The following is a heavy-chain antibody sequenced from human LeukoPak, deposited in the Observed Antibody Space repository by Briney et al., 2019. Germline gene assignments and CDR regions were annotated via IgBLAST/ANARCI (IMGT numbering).Heavy chain of an antibody. J-gene: IGHJ3*02. CDR2: IYATGST. Sequence: SETLSLTCIVSAGSISSGSYSWSWIRQPAGNELDWLGRIYATGSTNYNPSLKSRVTISLDASQHQFSLKQRSCTAADTALYYCARVRLPVVTATGHAFDIWGQGTMVIVSS. CDR1: AGSISSGSYS. V-gene: IGHV4-61*02. CDR3: ARVRLPVVTATGHAFDI. D-gene: IGHD2-2*01.